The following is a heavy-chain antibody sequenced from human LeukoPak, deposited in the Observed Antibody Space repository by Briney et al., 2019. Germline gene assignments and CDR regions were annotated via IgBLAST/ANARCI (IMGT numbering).Heavy chain of an antibody. CDR2: ISPSGDII. J-gene: IGHJ4*02. D-gene: IGHD6-19*01. Sequence: GGSLRLSCAASGFTFSDYYISWIRQAPGKGLEWVSDISPSGDIISYADSVKGRFIISRDYAKESLHLQMNSLRVEDSAVYYCARETGAGKFDYWGQGTQVTVSS. V-gene: IGHV3-11*01. CDR3: ARETGAGKFDY. CDR1: GFTFSDYY.